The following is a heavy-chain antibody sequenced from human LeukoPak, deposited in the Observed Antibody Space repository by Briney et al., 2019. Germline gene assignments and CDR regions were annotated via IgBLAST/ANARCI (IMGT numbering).Heavy chain of an antibody. CDR1: GYTFTNYG. V-gene: IGHV1-18*01. D-gene: IGHD3-9*01. Sequence: ASVKVSCKASGYTFTNYGISWVRQAPGQGLEWMGRISAYNGHTNYAQKFQDRVTMTTDTSTNTAYMELRSLGSDDTAVYYCARADYDILTGKYYYGMDVWGQGTTVTVSS. CDR3: ARADYDILTGKYYYGMDV. J-gene: IGHJ6*02. CDR2: ISAYNGHT.